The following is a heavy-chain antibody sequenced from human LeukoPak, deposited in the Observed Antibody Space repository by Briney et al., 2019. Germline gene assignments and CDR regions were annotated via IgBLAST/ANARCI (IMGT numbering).Heavy chain of an antibody. V-gene: IGHV3-73*01. D-gene: IGHD3-3*01. CDR2: IRSEANSYAT. J-gene: IGHJ4*02. CDR3: TSQEPITTPDY. CDR1: GFTFSGSA. Sequence: GGSLRLSRAASGFTFSGSAMHWVRQASGKGLEWVGRIRSEANSYATAYAASVKGRFTISRDDSKNTAYLQMNSLKTEDTAVYYCTSQEPITTPDYWGQGTLVTVSS.